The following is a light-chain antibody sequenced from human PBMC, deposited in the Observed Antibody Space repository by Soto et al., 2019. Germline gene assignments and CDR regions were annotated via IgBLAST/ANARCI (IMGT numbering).Light chain of an antibody. J-gene: IGKJ4*01. CDR1: QSVSRT. Sequence: EIVMTQSPATLSVSPGERATLSCRASQSVSRTLAWYQQRPGQAPRLLIYGASTRATDIPARFSGSGSGTDFTLTISSLEPEDSAVYYCQQRYVWLTFGGGTKVDIK. V-gene: IGKV3-15*01. CDR3: QQRYVWLT. CDR2: GAS.